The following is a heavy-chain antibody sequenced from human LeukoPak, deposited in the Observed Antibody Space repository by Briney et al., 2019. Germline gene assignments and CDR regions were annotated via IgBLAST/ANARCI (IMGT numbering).Heavy chain of an antibody. J-gene: IGHJ4*02. CDR2: ISGSGGST. Sequence: GGSLRLSCAASGFTFSSYGMSWVRQAPGKGLEWVSAISGSGGSTYYADSVKGRFTISRDNSKNTLYLQMNSLRAEDTAVYYCAKVATMVRGVIPNYFDYWGQGTLVTVSS. D-gene: IGHD3-10*01. CDR3: AKVATMVRGVIPNYFDY. CDR1: GFTFSSYG. V-gene: IGHV3-23*01.